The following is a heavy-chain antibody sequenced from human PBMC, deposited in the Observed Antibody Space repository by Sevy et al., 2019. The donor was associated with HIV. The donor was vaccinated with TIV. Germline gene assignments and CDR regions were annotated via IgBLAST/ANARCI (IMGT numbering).Heavy chain of an antibody. CDR3: ARVRPYDTRDFDY. CDR1: GFTFRSYT. J-gene: IGHJ4*02. Sequence: GGSLRLSCVASGFTFRSYTMKWVRQAPGKGLECVSSISSSGHYIYYADSVKGRFTISRDDAKNSLYLQMNTLRAEDAALYYCARVRPYDTRDFDYWGQGTLVTVSS. CDR2: ISSSGHYI. D-gene: IGHD3-22*01. V-gene: IGHV3-21*01.